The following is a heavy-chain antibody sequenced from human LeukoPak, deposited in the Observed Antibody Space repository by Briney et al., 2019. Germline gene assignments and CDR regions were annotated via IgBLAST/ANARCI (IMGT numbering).Heavy chain of an antibody. CDR1: GYTFTSFG. CDR3: ARARWLQLDGGGGPVGY. Sequence: ASMKVSCKASGYTFTSFGISWVRQAPGQGLEWLGWISTYNGNTNYAQKFQGRVTMTRDTSISTAYMELSRLRSDDTAVYYCARARWLQLDGGGGPVGYWGQGTLVTVSS. J-gene: IGHJ4*02. CDR2: ISTYNGNT. D-gene: IGHD5-24*01. V-gene: IGHV1-18*01.